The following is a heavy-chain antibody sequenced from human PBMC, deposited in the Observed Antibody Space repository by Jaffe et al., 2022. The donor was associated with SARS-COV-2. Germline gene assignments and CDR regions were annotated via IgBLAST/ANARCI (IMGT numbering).Heavy chain of an antibody. D-gene: IGHD6-19*01. CDR2: IYTSGST. V-gene: IGHV4-61*02. Sequence: QVQLQESGPGLVKPSQTLSLTCTVSGGSISSGSYYWSWIRQPAGKGLEWIGRIYTSGSTNYNPSLKSRVTISVDTSKNQFSLKLSSVTAADTAVYYCARARGGYSSGWKLDYWGQGTLVTVSS. CDR3: ARARGGYSSGWKLDY. CDR1: GGSISSGSYY. J-gene: IGHJ4*02.